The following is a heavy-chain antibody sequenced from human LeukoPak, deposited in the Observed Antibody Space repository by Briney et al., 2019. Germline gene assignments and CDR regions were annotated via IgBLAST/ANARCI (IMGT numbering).Heavy chain of an antibody. J-gene: IGHJ4*02. D-gene: IGHD2-8*01. CDR2: ISPYNGNT. CDR3: ARGVPLGYCTYGVCYPPYYFDY. V-gene: IGHV1-18*01. CDR1: GYTFTSYG. Sequence: ASVKVSCKASGYTFTSYGISWVRQAPGQGLEWMGWISPYNGNTNYAQKFQGRVTMTTDTSTRTAYMELRSLRYDDTAVYYCARGVPLGYCTYGVCYPPYYFDYWGQGTLVTASS.